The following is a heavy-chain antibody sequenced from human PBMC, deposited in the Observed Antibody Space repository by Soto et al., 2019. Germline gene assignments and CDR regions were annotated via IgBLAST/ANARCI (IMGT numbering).Heavy chain of an antibody. V-gene: IGHV1-69*13. CDR3: AGDVVRSTAGDY. D-gene: IGHD2-15*01. CDR2: IIPIFTRT. CDR1: GGTFSTSS. Sequence: ASVKVSCKASGGTFSTSSFVWVRQGPGQGLEWMGGIIPIFTRTNFAQKFQGRVTFSADESTRTTYMELRSLTSEDTAIYYCAGDVVRSTAGDYWGQGTLVTVSS. J-gene: IGHJ4*02.